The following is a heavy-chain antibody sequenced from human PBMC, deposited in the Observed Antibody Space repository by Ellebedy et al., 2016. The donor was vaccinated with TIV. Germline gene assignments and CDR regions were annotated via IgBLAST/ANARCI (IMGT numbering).Heavy chain of an antibody. J-gene: IGHJ2*01. CDR3: VTDLEDDNYVRFFDL. D-gene: IGHD3-16*01. V-gene: IGHV1-24*01. CDR1: GYTLTELS. Sequence: AASVKVSCKVSGYTLTELSIHWVRQAPGKGLEWMGGFDPEDGETIYAQKVQGRVTMTEDTSTDTAYMELSSLRSEDTAVYYCVTDLEDDNYVRFFDLWGRGTLVTVSS. CDR2: FDPEDGET.